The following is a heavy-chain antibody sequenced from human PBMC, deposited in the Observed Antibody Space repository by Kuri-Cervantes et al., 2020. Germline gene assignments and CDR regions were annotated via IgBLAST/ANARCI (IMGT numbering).Heavy chain of an antibody. V-gene: IGHV3-30*03. J-gene: IGHJ6*02. CDR1: GFTFSSYG. CDR3: ARCYYDSSEYYYYGMDV. D-gene: IGHD3-22*01. CDR2: ISYDGSNK. Sequence: GESLKISCAASGFTFSSYGMHWVRQAPGKGLEWVAVISYDGSNKNYADSVKGRFTISRDNSKNTLYLQMNSLRAEDTAVYYCARCYYDSSEYYYYGMDVWGQGTTVTVSS.